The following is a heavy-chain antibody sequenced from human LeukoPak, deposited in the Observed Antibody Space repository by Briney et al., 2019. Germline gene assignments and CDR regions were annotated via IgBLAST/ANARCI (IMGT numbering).Heavy chain of an antibody. J-gene: IGHJ2*01. V-gene: IGHV3-30*03. CDR3: ATVGDGYNRDWYFDL. CDR2: ISYDGSNK. Sequence: GGSLRLSCAASGFTFSSYGMHWVRQAPGKGLEWVAVISYDGSNKYYADSVKGRFTISRDNSKNTLYLQMNSLRAEDTAVYYCATVGDGYNRDWYFDLWGRGTLVTVSS. D-gene: IGHD5-24*01. CDR1: GFTFSSYG.